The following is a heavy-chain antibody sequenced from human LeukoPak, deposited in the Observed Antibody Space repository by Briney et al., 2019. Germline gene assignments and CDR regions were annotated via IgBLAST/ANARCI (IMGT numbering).Heavy chain of an antibody. D-gene: IGHD6-13*01. CDR3: AKSVGSSSWSRGDY. CDR2: ISGSGGST. V-gene: IGHV3-23*01. CDR1: GLTFSSYA. J-gene: IGHJ4*02. Sequence: GGSLRLSCAASGLTFSSYAMSWVRQAPGKGLEWVSAISGSGGSTYYADSVKGRFTISRDNSKNTLYLQMNSLRAEDTAVYYCAKSVGSSSWSRGDYWGQGTLVTVSS.